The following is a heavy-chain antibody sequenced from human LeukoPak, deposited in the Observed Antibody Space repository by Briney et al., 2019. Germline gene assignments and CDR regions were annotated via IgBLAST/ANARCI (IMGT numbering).Heavy chain of an antibody. Sequence: SETLSLTCTVSGDSISSYYWSWIRQPPGKGPEWIGYIYYSGSTNYNPSLKSRVTISVDTSKNQFSLKLSSVTAADTAVYYCAREVRYYDILTGYYYYYGMDVWGQGTTVTVSS. CDR1: GDSISSYY. D-gene: IGHD3-9*01. CDR3: AREVRYYDILTGYYYYYGMDV. CDR2: IYYSGST. V-gene: IGHV4-59*01. J-gene: IGHJ6*02.